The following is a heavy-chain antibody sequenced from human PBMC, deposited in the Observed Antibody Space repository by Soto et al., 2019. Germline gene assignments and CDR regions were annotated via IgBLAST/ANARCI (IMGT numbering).Heavy chain of an antibody. D-gene: IGHD3-10*01. V-gene: IGHV1-69*08. J-gene: IGHJ5*02. CDR2: IIPILGIA. CDR1: GGTFSSYT. CDR3: ARDLVRGVIINWFDP. Sequence: QVQLVQSGAEVKKPGSSVKVSCKASGGTFSSYTISWVRQAPGQGLEWMGRIIPILGIANYAQKFQGRVTVTADKSTSTAHMALSSLRSEDTAVYYCARDLVRGVIINWFDPWGQGTLVTVSS.